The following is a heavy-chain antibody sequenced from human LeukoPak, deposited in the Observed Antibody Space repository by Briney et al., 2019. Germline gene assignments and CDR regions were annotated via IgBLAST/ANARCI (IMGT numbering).Heavy chain of an antibody. D-gene: IGHD5-24*01. Sequence: ASVKVSSKASGYTFTGYYMHWVRQAPGQGLEWMGWINPNSGGTNYAQKFQGRVTMTRDTSISTAYMELSRLRSDDTAVYYCARSPRWLQLNAFDIWGQGTMVTVSS. CDR1: GYTFTGYY. J-gene: IGHJ3*02. CDR2: INPNSGGT. V-gene: IGHV1-2*02. CDR3: ARSPRWLQLNAFDI.